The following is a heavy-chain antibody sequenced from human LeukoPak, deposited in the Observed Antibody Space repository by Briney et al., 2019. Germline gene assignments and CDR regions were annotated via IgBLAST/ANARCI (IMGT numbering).Heavy chain of an antibody. CDR1: GFTFSSYG. Sequence: GRSLRLSCAASGFTFSSYGMHWVRQASGKGLEWVAVISYDGSNKYYADSVKGRFTISRDNSKNTLYLQMNSLRVEDTAVYYCTKTPLRSCTGAFCYPFDYWGQGTLVTVSS. D-gene: IGHD2-8*02. CDR2: ISYDGSNK. V-gene: IGHV3-30*18. CDR3: TKTPLRSCTGAFCYPFDY. J-gene: IGHJ4*02.